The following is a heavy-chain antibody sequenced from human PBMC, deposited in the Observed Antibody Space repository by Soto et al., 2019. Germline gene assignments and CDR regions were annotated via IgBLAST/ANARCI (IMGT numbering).Heavy chain of an antibody. CDR2: IHYSGST. CDR1: GGSISSYY. CDR3: SRDSPGATVAFDL. Sequence: SETLSLTCTVSGGSISSYYWSWIRQPPGKGLEWIGNIHYSGSTNYNPSLKSRVTISVDTSRNQFSPKLTSVTAADTAVYYCSRDSPGATVAFDLWGRGTLVTVS. V-gene: IGHV4-59*12. D-gene: IGHD3-10*01. J-gene: IGHJ2*01.